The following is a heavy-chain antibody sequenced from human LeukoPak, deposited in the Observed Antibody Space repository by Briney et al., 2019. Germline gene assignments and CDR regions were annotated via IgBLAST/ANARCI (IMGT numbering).Heavy chain of an antibody. CDR2: ISSSSSTI. CDR3: ARPLDYYGTTPDY. D-gene: IGHD3-10*01. V-gene: IGHV3-48*04. J-gene: IGHJ4*02. Sequence: PGGSLRLSCAASGFTFSSYSMNWVRQAPGKGLEWVSYISSSSSTIYYADSVKGRFTISRDNAKNSLYLQMNSLRAEDTAVYYCARPLDYYGTTPDYWGQGTLVTVSS. CDR1: GFTFSSYS.